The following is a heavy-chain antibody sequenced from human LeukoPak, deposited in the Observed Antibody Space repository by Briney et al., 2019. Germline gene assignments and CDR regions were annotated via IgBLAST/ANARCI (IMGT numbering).Heavy chain of an antibody. CDR2: IYYSGST. Sequence: SETLSLTCTVSGGSISSYYWSWIRQPPGKGLEWIGYIYYSGSTNYNPSLKSRVTISVDTSKNQFSLKLSSVTAADTAVYYCARASVLRFLEWLSPFDYWGQGTLVTVSS. CDR1: GGSISSYY. D-gene: IGHD3-3*01. CDR3: ARASVLRFLEWLSPFDY. V-gene: IGHV4-59*01. J-gene: IGHJ4*02.